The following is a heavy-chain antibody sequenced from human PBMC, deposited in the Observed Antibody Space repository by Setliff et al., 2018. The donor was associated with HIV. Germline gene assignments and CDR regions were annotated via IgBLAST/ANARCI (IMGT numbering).Heavy chain of an antibody. Sequence: SETLSLTCAVYGGSFSGYCWSWIRQPPGKGLEWIGYIYYSGSTKHNPSLKSRVTISLDTSKNQFSLKLTSVTAADTAVYYCARYSPRGYTLTGPYWGQGTLVTV. CDR3: ARYSPRGYTLTGPY. V-gene: IGHV4-34*11. D-gene: IGHD6-25*01. J-gene: IGHJ4*02. CDR1: GGSFSGYC. CDR2: IYYSGST.